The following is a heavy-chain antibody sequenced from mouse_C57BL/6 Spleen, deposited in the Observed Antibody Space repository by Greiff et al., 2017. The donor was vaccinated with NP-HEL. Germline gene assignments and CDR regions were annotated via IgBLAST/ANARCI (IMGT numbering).Heavy chain of an antibody. CDR3: ARGGYGNYLYAMDY. CDR1: GFTFSDYY. CDR2: INYDGSST. V-gene: IGHV5-16*01. D-gene: IGHD2-10*02. J-gene: IGHJ4*01. Sequence: EVQLVESEGGLVQPGSSMKLSCTASGFTFSDYYMAWVRQVPEKGLEWVANINYDGSSTYYLDSLKSRFIISRDNAKNILYLQMSSLKSEDTATYYCARGGYGNYLYAMDYWGQGTSVTVSS.